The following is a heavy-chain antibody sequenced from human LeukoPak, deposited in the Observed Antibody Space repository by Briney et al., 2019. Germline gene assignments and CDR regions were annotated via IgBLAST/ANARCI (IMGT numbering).Heavy chain of an antibody. D-gene: IGHD6-13*01. J-gene: IGHJ4*02. CDR1: GGSISSSSYY. Sequence: SETLSLTCTVSGGSISSSSYYWGCIRQPPGKGLEWIASISYSGSTYYNPSLKSRVTMSVDTSKNQFSLRLSSVTAADTAVYYCARDSYSSTWSPSYYFDYWGQGTLVTVSS. CDR2: ISYSGST. V-gene: IGHV4-39*07. CDR3: ARDSYSSTWSPSYYFDY.